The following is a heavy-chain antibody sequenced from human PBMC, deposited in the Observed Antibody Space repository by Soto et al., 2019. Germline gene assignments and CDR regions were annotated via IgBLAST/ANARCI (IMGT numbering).Heavy chain of an antibody. D-gene: IGHD4-4*01. CDR1: GGTFSSSA. J-gene: IGHJ6*02. Sequence: QVQLVQSGAAMKEPGSSVTVSCKTSGGTFSSSAISWLRQAPGLGLGWMEGINPLFRTPDYAQKFQGRVTIAADESTSTAYMELSSLRSEDTAVYYCARDNDRLQLGGNYYYILDVWGQGTTITVSS. CDR2: INPLFRTP. V-gene: IGHV1-69*12. CDR3: ARDNDRLQLGGNYYYILDV.